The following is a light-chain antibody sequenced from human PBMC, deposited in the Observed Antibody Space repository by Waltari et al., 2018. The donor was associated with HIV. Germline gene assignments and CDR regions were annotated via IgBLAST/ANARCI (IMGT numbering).Light chain of an antibody. CDR3: SSYTSGRSLYV. V-gene: IGLV2-14*01. Sequence: QTALTQPASVSGSPGQSITISCTGTSSDIGGYNYVSWYQQHPGKAPQLMIYEVTNRPPGVSERFSGSKSGYTASRTISGLQGEDEATYYCSSYTSGRSLYVFGPGTKVTVL. CDR2: EVT. J-gene: IGLJ1*01. CDR1: SSDIGGYNY.